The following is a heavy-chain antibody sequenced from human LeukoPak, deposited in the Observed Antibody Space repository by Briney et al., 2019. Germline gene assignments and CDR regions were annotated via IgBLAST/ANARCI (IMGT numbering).Heavy chain of an antibody. CDR1: GFTFSSYA. V-gene: IGHV3-23*01. CDR3: AISGSYYRGHGYSFDY. Sequence: PGGSLRLSCAASGFTFSSYAMSWVRQAPGKGLEWVSAISGSGGSTYYADSVKGRFTISRDNSKNTLYLQMNSLRAEDTAVYYCAISGSYYRGHGYSFDYWGQGTLVTVSS. CDR2: ISGSGGST. D-gene: IGHD1-26*01. J-gene: IGHJ4*02.